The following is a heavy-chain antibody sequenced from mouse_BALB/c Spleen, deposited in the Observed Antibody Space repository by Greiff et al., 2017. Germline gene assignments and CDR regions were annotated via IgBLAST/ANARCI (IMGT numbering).Heavy chain of an antibody. CDR2: ISSGSSTI. CDR1: GFTFSSFG. J-gene: IGHJ3*01. V-gene: IGHV5-17*02. Sequence: EVQLVESGGGLVQPGGSRKLSCAASGFTFSSFGMHWVRQAPEKGLEWVAYISSGSSTIYYADTVKGRFTISRDNPKNTLFLQMTSLRSEDTAMYYCARSYGNYDAWFAYWGQGTLVTVSA. CDR3: ARSYGNYDAWFAY. D-gene: IGHD2-1*01.